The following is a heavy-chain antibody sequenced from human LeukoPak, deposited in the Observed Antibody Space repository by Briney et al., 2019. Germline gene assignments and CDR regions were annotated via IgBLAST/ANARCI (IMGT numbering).Heavy chain of an antibody. CDR2: INPNSDAT. CDR1: GYRFTGYY. CDR3: ARAGGYCGRISCPYYFDY. Sequence: ASVKVSCKASGYRFTGYYLHWVRQAPGQGLEWMAWINPNSDATRYAQKFDGRVTVTGDTSISTAYMELSRLRSDDTAVYYCARAGGYCGRISCPYYFDYWGQGSLVAVSS. V-gene: IGHV1-2*02. J-gene: IGHJ4*02. D-gene: IGHD2-15*01.